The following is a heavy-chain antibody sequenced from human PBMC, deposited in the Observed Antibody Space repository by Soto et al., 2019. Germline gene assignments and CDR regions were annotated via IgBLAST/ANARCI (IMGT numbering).Heavy chain of an antibody. CDR1: SGSISSYY. CDR2: IYYSGGT. Sequence: QVQLQESGPGLVKPSETLSLTCTVSSGSISSYYWSWIRQPPGKGLECIGYIYYSGGTNYNPSLKSRVTISVDTSKNHFALKLSSVTAADTAVYYCAREEGSYSSGRGVLGYWGQGTLVTVSS. J-gene: IGHJ4*02. CDR3: AREEGSYSSGRGVLGY. V-gene: IGHV4-59*01. D-gene: IGHD6-19*01.